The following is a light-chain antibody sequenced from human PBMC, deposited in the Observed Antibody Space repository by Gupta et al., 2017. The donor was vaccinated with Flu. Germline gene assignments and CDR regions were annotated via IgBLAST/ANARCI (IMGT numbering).Light chain of an antibody. Sequence: TTSSTSTSGSIVSNYVQWCQHRRGSPPPNVIYDHDQRPSGVPAWFSASRDSSSNSASLTISGLQKEDDADDYCQSFDSSELTWVFGGGTRLTVL. J-gene: IGLJ3*02. V-gene: IGLV6-57*01. CDR3: QSFDSSELTWV. CDR1: SGSIVSNY. CDR2: DHD.